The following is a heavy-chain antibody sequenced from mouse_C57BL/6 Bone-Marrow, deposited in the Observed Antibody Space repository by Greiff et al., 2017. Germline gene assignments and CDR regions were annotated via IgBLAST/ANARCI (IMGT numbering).Heavy chain of an antibody. J-gene: IGHJ4*01. CDR1: GYTFTSYW. CDR2: IDPSDSET. CDR3: ARSRGAMDY. V-gene: IGHV1-52*01. Sequence: QVQLQQPGAELVRPGSSVKLSCKASGYTFTSYWMHWVKQRPIQGLEWIGNIDPSDSETHYNQKFKDKATLTVDKSSSTAYMQLSSLTSEDSAGYYCARSRGAMDYWGQGTSVTVSS.